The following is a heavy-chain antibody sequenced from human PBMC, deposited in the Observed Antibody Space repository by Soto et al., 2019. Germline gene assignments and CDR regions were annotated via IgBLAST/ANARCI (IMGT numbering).Heavy chain of an antibody. CDR1: GGSISGGGYY. J-gene: IGHJ4*02. Sequence: SETLSLTCTVSGGSISGGGYYWSWIRQHPGKGLEWIGYIYYSGSTYYNPSLKSRVTLSVDTSKNQFSLKLSSVTAADTAVYYCAGGYSSGYYPFDYWGQGTLVTVSS. V-gene: IGHV4-31*03. CDR3: AGGYSSGYYPFDY. D-gene: IGHD3-22*01. CDR2: IYYSGST.